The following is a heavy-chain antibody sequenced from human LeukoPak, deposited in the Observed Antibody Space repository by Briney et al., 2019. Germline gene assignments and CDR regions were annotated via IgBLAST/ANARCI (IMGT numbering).Heavy chain of an antibody. Sequence: SETLSLTCTVSGGSISSSSYYWGWIRQPPGKGLEWIGSIYYSGSTYYNPSLKSRGTISVDTSKNQFSLKLSSVTAADTAVYYCARHFCGYCSGGSSFFYYYYYMDVWGKGTTVTVSS. CDR2: IYYSGST. D-gene: IGHD2-15*01. CDR3: ARHFCGYCSGGSSFFYYYYYMDV. J-gene: IGHJ6*03. CDR1: GGSISSSSYY. V-gene: IGHV4-39*01.